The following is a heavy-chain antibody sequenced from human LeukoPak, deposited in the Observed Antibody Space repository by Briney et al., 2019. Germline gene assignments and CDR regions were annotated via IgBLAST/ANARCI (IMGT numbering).Heavy chain of an antibody. CDR1: GFTVSNNY. J-gene: IGHJ4*02. CDR3: ARDGGKWELLFGY. Sequence: PGGSLRLSCAASGFTVSNNYMSWVRQAPGKGLEWGSIIYSGGSTYYADSAKGRFTISRDNSKNTLYLQMNSLRAEDTAVYYCARDGGKWELLFGYRGQGTLVTVSS. V-gene: IGHV3-53*01. CDR2: IYSGGST. D-gene: IGHD1-26*01.